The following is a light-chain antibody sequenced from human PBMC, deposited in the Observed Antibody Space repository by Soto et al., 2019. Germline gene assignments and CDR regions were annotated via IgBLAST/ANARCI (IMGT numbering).Light chain of an antibody. CDR1: NIGGQG. J-gene: IGLJ2*01. V-gene: IGLV3-21*04. CDR2: YDS. CDR3: QVWDNSGGHVL. Sequence: SYVLTQPPSVSLAPGETAWITCAGNNIGGQGVFWYQQKPGQAPVLIYYDSDRPSGIPERFSGSYSGNTATLTLSRVEAGDEADYYCQVWDNSGGHVLFGGGTKLTVL.